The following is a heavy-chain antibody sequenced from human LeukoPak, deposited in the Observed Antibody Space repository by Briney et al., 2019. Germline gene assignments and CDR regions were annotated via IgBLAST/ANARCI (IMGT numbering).Heavy chain of an antibody. CDR3: ARGQEPPAMNWFDP. Sequence: GESLKISCKGSGYSFITYWIGWVRQMPGKGLEWMGIIYPGDSDTRYSPSFQGQVTISVDKSISTAYPQWSSLKASDTAMYYCARGQEPPAMNWFDPWGQGTLVTVSS. J-gene: IGHJ5*02. D-gene: IGHD2-2*01. V-gene: IGHV5-51*01. CDR2: IYPGDSDT. CDR1: GYSFITYW.